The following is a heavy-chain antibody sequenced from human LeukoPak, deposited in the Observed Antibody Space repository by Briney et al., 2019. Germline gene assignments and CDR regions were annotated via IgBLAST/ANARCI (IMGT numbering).Heavy chain of an antibody. J-gene: IGHJ4*02. D-gene: IGHD3-3*01. Sequence: GGSLRLSCAASGFTFSSYSMNWVRQAPGKGLEWVSYISSSSSTIYYADSVKGRFTISRDNAKNSLYLQMNSLRAEDTAVYYCARSDRITIFGVISRRGAYYFDYWGQGTLVTVSS. CDR2: ISSSSSTI. V-gene: IGHV3-48*01. CDR1: GFTFSSYS. CDR3: ARSDRITIFGVISRRGAYYFDY.